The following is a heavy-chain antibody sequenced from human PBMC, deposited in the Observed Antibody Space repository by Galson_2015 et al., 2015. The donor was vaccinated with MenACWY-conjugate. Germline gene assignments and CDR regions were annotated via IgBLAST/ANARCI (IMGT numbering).Heavy chain of an antibody. J-gene: IGHJ6*02. CDR1: GVAFRRYS. D-gene: IGHD2-8*01. CDR3: ASELVLTSQYYGMDV. V-gene: IGHV3-21*01. CDR2: VSSSSTKI. Sequence: SLRLSCAASGVAFRRYSMNWVRQAPGKGLEWVSSVSSSSTKIDYADSVKGRFTISRDNAKNSVYLQMNSLGAEDTAVYYCASELVLTSQYYGMDVWGPGTTCTVSS.